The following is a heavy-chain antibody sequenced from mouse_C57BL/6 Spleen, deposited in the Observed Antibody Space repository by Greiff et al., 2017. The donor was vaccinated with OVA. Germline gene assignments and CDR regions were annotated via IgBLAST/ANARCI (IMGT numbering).Heavy chain of an antibody. V-gene: IGHV14-3*01. Sequence: EVQLQQSVAELVRPGASVKLSCTASGFNIKNTYMHWVKQRPEQGLEWIGRIDPANGNTKYAPKFQGKATITADTSSNTAYLQLSSLTSEDTAIYYCASRRGYYDYDEGYAMDYWGQGTSVTVSS. CDR3: ASRRGYYDYDEGYAMDY. D-gene: IGHD2-4*01. CDR2: IDPANGNT. J-gene: IGHJ4*01. CDR1: GFNIKNTY.